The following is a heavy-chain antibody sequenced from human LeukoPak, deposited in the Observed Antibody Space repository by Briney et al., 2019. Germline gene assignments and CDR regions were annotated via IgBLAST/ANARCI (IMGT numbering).Heavy chain of an antibody. Sequence: GGSLRLSCAASGFTFSNAWMSWVRQAPGKGLEWVGRIKSKTDGGTTDYAAPVKGRFTISRDDSKNTLYLQMNSLKTEDTAVYYCTTRTYYYDSSGYYIWDYWGQGTLVTVSS. V-gene: IGHV3-15*01. J-gene: IGHJ4*02. CDR2: IKSKTDGGTT. D-gene: IGHD3-22*01. CDR3: TTRTYYYDSSGYYIWDY. CDR1: GFTFSNAW.